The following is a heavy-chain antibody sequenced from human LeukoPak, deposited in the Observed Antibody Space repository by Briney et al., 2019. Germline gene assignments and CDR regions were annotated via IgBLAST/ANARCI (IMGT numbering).Heavy chain of an antibody. V-gene: IGHV4-34*01. CDR3: ARHISSGGTYAHFDY. CDR1: GGSFSGYY. CDR2: INHSGST. Sequence: SETLSLTCAVYGGSFSGYYWSWVRQPPGKGLEWVGEINHSGSTNYNPSLKSRVTISLDKSKNQFSLMLSSVTAADTAVYYCARHISSGGTYAHFDYWGQGTLVTVSS. J-gene: IGHJ4*02. D-gene: IGHD1-26*01.